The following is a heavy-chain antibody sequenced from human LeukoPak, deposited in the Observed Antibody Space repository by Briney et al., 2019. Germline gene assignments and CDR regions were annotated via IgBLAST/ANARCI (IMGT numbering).Heavy chain of an antibody. D-gene: IGHD5-18*01. Sequence: RASVTVSCKASGYTFTSYAMHWVRQAPGQRLEWMGWINAGNGNTKYSQKFQGRVTITRDTSASTAYMELSSLRSGDTAVYYCARDSVDTAMPRYWGQGTLVTVSS. V-gene: IGHV1-3*01. J-gene: IGHJ4*02. CDR1: GYTFTSYA. CDR2: INAGNGNT. CDR3: ARDSVDTAMPRY.